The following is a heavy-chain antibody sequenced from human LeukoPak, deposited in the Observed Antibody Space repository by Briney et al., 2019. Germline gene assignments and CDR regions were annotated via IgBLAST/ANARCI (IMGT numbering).Heavy chain of an antibody. Sequence: ASVKVSCKASGYTFTSYGISWVRQAPGQGLEWMGWISAYNGNTNYAQKLQGRVTMTTDTSTSTAYMELRSLRSDDTAVYYCARAYSSSWYGIYYYGMDVWGQGTTVTVS. CDR2: ISAYNGNT. CDR3: ARAYSSSWYGIYYYGMDV. CDR1: GYTFTSYG. V-gene: IGHV1-18*01. J-gene: IGHJ6*02. D-gene: IGHD6-13*01.